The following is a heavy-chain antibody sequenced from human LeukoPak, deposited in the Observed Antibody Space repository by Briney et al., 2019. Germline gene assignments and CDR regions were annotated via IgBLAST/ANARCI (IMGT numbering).Heavy chain of an antibody. J-gene: IGHJ3*02. CDR1: GGSISSFY. V-gene: IGHV4-59*01. Sequence: SETLSLTCTVSGGSISSFYWTWIRQPPGKGLEWIGYIYYSGSTNYNPSLKSRVTISVDTSKNKFSLKLSSVTAADTAVYYCARGYCSGGSCYDAFDIWGQGTMVTVSS. CDR2: IYYSGST. D-gene: IGHD2-15*01. CDR3: ARGYCSGGSCYDAFDI.